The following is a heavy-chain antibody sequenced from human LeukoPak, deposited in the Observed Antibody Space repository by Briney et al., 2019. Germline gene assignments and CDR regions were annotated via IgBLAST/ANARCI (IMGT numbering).Heavy chain of an antibody. D-gene: IGHD4-17*01. V-gene: IGHV4-34*01. Sequence: SETLSLTCAVYGWSFSGYYWSWIRQPPGKGLEWIGEINHSGSTNYNPCLKIRSTISVDTSKNQFSLMLSSVTGADTAVYYCARGGMTTVPDHPMYYYYMDVWGKGTTVTVSS. CDR1: GWSFSGYY. CDR3: ARGGMTTVPDHPMYYYYMDV. J-gene: IGHJ6*03. CDR2: INHSGST.